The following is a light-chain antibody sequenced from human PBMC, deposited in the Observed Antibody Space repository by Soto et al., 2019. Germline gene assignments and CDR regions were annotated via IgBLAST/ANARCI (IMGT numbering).Light chain of an antibody. CDR1: QYINRW. Sequence: DIQLTQFPSALSASVGDAVTITCRASQYINRWLAWYQHKPGKAPRLLIYMASTLQTGVPSRFSGGGSRTEFTLSISSLQPDDFATYYCQQYNTYSALTFGQGTRVEVK. V-gene: IGKV1-5*03. CDR3: QQYNTYSALT. J-gene: IGKJ1*01. CDR2: MAS.